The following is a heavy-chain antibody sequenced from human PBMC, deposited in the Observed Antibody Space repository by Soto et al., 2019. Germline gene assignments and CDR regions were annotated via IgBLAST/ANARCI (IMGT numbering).Heavy chain of an antibody. CDR2: ISYDGSNK. J-gene: IGHJ4*02. V-gene: IGHV3-30-3*01. D-gene: IGHD3-10*01. Sequence: VGSLRLSCAASGFTFSSYAMHWVRQAPGKGLEWVAVISYDGSNKYYADSVKGRFTISRDNSKNTLYLQMNSLRAEDTAVYYCARERTRITMVRGDDFDYWGQGTLVTVS. CDR3: ARERTRITMVRGDDFDY. CDR1: GFTFSSYA.